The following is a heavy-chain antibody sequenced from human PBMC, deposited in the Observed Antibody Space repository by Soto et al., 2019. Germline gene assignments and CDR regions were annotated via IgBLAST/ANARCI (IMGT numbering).Heavy chain of an antibody. V-gene: IGHV4-28*01. CDR1: GYSISSNNW. CDR2: IDYSGTT. CDR3: ARRESQGPIDY. J-gene: IGHJ4*02. D-gene: IGHD1-26*01. Sequence: QVQLQESGPGLVKPSDTLSLTCAVSGYSISSNNWWGWIRQPPGKGLEWIGYIDYSGTTYYKPSLKSRVTMSVDTSKNQFSLKLTSVTAVDTAVYYCARRESQGPIDYWGQGTLVTVSS.